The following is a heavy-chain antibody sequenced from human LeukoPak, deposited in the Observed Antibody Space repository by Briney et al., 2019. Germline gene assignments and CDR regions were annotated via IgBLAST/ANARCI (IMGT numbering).Heavy chain of an antibody. V-gene: IGHV3-15*01. J-gene: IGHJ4*02. CDR3: TTEIPPYYDFWSGYSDY. CDR2: IKSKTDGGTT. CDR1: GFTFSNAW. D-gene: IGHD3-3*01. Sequence: GGSLRLSCAASGFTFSNAWMSWVRQAPGKGLEWVGRIKSKTDGGTTDYAAPVKGRFTISRDDSKNTLDLQMNSLKTEDTAVYYCTTEIPPYYDFWSGYSDYWGQGTLVTVSS.